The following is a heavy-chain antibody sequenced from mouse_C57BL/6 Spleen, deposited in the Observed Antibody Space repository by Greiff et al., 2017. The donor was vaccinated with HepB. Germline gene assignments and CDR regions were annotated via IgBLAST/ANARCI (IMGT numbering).Heavy chain of an antibody. CDR2: IDPSDSYT. Sequence: QVQLQQPGAELVMPGASVKLSCKASGYTFTSYWMHWVKQRPGQGLEWIGEIDPSDSYTNYNQKFKGKSTLTVDKSSSTAYMQLSSLTSEDSAVYCCARYYVSDFDYWGQGTTLTVSS. J-gene: IGHJ2*01. CDR3: ARYYVSDFDY. CDR1: GYTFTSYW. V-gene: IGHV1-69*01. D-gene: IGHD1-1*01.